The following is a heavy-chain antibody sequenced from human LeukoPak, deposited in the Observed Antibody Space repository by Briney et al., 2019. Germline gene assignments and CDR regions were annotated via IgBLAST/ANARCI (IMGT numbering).Heavy chain of an antibody. J-gene: IGHJ4*02. CDR2: IYYSGST. D-gene: IGHD3-16*01. CDR3: ARDNTPYDFDY. Sequence: SETLSLTCTVSGGSISSYYWSWIRQPPGKGLEWIGYIYYSGSTYYNPSLKSRVTISVDTSKNQFSLKLSSVTAADTAVYYCARDNTPYDFDYWGQGTLVTVSS. V-gene: IGHV4-59*12. CDR1: GGSISSYY.